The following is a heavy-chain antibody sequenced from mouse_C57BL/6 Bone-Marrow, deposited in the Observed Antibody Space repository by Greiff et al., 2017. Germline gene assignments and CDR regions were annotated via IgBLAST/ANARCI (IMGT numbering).Heavy chain of an antibody. V-gene: IGHV1-69*01. D-gene: IGHD2-5*01. CDR3: ARWNYYSNYIDY. CDR1: GYTFTSYW. Sequence: VQLQQPGAELVMPGASVKLSCKASGYTFTSYWMHWVKQRPGQGLEWIGDIDPSDSYTNYNQKFKGKSTLTVDKSTSTAYMQLSILTSENSAVYCCARWNYYSNYIDYWGQGTTLTVSS. CDR2: IDPSDSYT. J-gene: IGHJ2*01.